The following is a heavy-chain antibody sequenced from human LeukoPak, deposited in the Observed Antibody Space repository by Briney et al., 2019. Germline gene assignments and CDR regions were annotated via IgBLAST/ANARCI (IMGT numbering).Heavy chain of an antibody. CDR1: GYTFTDYA. CDR3: ARRMGITMVRGVIIPWFDP. CDR2: INTNTGKP. Sequence: ASVKVSCKASGYTFTDYAVTWVRQAPGQGLEWMGWINTNTGKPTYAQGFTGRFVFSLDTSVSTAYLQISSLKAEDTAVYYCARRMGITMVRGVIIPWFDPWGQGTLVIVSS. J-gene: IGHJ5*02. D-gene: IGHD3-10*01. V-gene: IGHV7-4-1*02.